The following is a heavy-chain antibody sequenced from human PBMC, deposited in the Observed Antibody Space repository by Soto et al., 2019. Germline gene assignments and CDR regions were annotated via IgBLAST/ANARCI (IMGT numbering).Heavy chain of an antibody. V-gene: IGHV3-53*04. Sequence: EVQLVESGGGLVQPGGSLRLSCAASGFTVSSNYMSWVRQAPGKGLEWVSVIYSGSSTYYADSVKGRFTISRHNSKNTLYLQMNSLRAEDTAVYYCARDLGRVSGTTSVGDYWGQGTLVTVSS. CDR2: IYSGSST. CDR3: ARDLGRVSGTTSVGDY. D-gene: IGHD1-7*01. CDR1: GFTVSSNY. J-gene: IGHJ4*02.